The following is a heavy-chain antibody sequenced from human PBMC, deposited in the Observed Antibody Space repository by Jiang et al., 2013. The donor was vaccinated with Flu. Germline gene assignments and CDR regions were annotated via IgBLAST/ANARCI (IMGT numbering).Heavy chain of an antibody. CDR3: ARERAYFYDGSGYYWDY. J-gene: IGHJ4*02. V-gene: IGHV4-61*01. CDR1: VAPSAVAITS. CDR2: IYHAGST. D-gene: IGHD3-22*01. Sequence: ETLSLTCAVSVAPSAVAITSGPGYGNPPTKGLEWIGYIYHAGSTSYNPSLKSRVAISLDTSKNQFSLTLSSVTAADTAVYYCARERAYFYDGSGYYWDYWGQGTLVTVSS.